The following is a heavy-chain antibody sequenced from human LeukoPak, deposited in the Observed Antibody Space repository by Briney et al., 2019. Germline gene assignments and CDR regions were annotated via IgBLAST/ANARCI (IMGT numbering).Heavy chain of an antibody. CDR3: ARDGLDNAFDI. CDR1: GGSISSYY. CDR2: IYYSGST. D-gene: IGHD3-9*01. J-gene: IGHJ3*02. Sequence: PSETLSLTCTVSGGSISSYYWSWIRQPPGKGLEWIGYIYYSGSTNYNPPLKSRATISVDTSKNQFSLKLSSVTAADTAVYYCARDGLDNAFDIWGQGTMVTVSS. V-gene: IGHV4-59*01.